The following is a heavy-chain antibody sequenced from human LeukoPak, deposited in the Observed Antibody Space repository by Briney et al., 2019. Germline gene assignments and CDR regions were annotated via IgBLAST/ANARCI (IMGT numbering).Heavy chain of an antibody. D-gene: IGHD1-26*01. CDR1: GFTFDDYA. Sequence: GGSLRLSCAASGFTFDDYAMHWVRQAPGKGLEWVSGISWNSGSIGYADSVKGRFTISRDNAKNSLYLQMNSLRAEDTAVYYCASYSGSYSLYYYYMDVWGKGTTVTVSS. CDR2: ISWNSGSI. J-gene: IGHJ6*03. V-gene: IGHV3-9*01. CDR3: ASYSGSYSLYYYYMDV.